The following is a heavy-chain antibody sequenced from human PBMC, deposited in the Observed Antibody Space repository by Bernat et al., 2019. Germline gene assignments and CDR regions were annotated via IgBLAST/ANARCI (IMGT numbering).Heavy chain of an antibody. CDR1: GGSISSYY. D-gene: IGHD1-26*01. Sequence: QVQLQESGPGLVKPSETLSLTCTVSGGSISSYYWSWIRQPPGKGLEWIGYIYYSGSTNYNPSLKSRVTISVDTSKNQFSLKLSSVTAADTVVYYCARELVGATIQDTFDIWGQGTMVTVSS. CDR2: IYYSGST. J-gene: IGHJ3*02. CDR3: ARELVGATIQDTFDI. V-gene: IGHV4-59*01.